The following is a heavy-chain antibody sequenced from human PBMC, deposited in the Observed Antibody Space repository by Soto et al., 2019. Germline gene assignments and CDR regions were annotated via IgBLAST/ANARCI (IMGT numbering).Heavy chain of an antibody. CDR3: ARGSSGWSVRYYYYGMDV. D-gene: IGHD6-19*01. V-gene: IGHV4-34*01. CDR1: GGSFSGYY. CDR2: INHSGST. Sequence: PSETLSLTCAVYGGSFSGYYWSWIRQPPGKGLEWIGEINHSGSTNYNPSLKSRVTISVDTSKNQFSLKLSSVTAADTAVYYWARGSSGWSVRYYYYGMDVWGQGRTVTVSS. J-gene: IGHJ6*01.